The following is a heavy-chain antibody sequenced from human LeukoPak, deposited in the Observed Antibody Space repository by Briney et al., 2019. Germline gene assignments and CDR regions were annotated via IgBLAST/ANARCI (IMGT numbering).Heavy chain of an antibody. Sequence: ASVKVSCKASGGTFSNYAVSWVRQTPGQGLEWMGIINPSGGSTSYAQKFQGRVTMTRDMSTSTVYMELSSLRSEDTAVYYCARDPRVDDSIYVLGIDYWGQGTLVTVSS. CDR1: GGTFSNYA. V-gene: IGHV1-46*01. CDR2: INPSGGST. J-gene: IGHJ4*02. CDR3: ARDPRVDDSIYVLGIDY. D-gene: IGHD3-16*01.